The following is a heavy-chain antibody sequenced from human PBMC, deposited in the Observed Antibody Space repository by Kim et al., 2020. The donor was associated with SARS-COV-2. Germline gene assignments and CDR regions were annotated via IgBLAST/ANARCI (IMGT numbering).Heavy chain of an antibody. Sequence: ASVKVSCKASGYTFNTYAMNWVRQAPGQGLEWMGWINTNTGNPMYVQDFIGRFVFLLDTSVSTAYLQINSLKAEDTAVYYCARGHRSQSLDPVGFDIWGQGTMVTVSS. CDR3: ARGHRSQSLDPVGFDI. CDR1: GYTFNTYA. J-gene: IGHJ3*02. CDR2: INTNTGNP. D-gene: IGHD1-26*01. V-gene: IGHV7-4-1*02.